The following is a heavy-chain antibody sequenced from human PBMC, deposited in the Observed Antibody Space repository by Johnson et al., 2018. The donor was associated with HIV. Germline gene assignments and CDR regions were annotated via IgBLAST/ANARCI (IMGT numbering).Heavy chain of an antibody. Sequence: QVQLVESGGGVVQPGRSLRLSCAASGFTFSSYAMHWVRQAPGKGLEWVAVISYDGSDKYYADSVKGRFTISRDNSKNTLYVEMNSLRAEDTAVYYCARLAFDIWGQGTMVTVSS. J-gene: IGHJ3*02. V-gene: IGHV3-30*04. CDR3: ARLAFDI. CDR1: GFTFSSYA. CDR2: ISYDGSDK.